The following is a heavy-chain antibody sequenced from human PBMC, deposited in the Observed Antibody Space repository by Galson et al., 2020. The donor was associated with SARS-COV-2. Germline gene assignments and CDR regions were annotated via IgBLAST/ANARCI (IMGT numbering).Heavy chain of an antibody. V-gene: IGHV3-33*01. J-gene: IGHJ6*02. CDR1: GFTFRSYG. CDR3: ARDYVSMIRGERDHGMDV. D-gene: IGHD3-10*01. Sequence: GGSLRLSCAASGFTFRSYGMHWVRQVPGKGLEWVALIWYDGSNKYYADSVKGRFTISRDNSKNTLYLQMNSLRAEDTALYYCARDYVSMIRGERDHGMDVWGQGTTVIVSS. CDR2: IWYDGSNK.